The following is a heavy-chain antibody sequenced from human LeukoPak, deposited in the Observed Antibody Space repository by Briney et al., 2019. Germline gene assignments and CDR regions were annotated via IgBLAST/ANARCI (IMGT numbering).Heavy chain of an antibody. CDR1: GGSFSGYY. D-gene: IGHD5-18*01. J-gene: IGHJ4*02. Sequence: KASETLSLTCAVYGGSFSGYYWSWIRQPPGKGLEWIGEINHSGSTNYNPSLKSRVTISVDTSKNQFSLKLSSVTAADTAVYYCARGGKRVRGYSYSGLCDWGQGTLVTVSS. CDR3: ARGGKRVRGYSYSGLCD. V-gene: IGHV4-34*01. CDR2: INHSGST.